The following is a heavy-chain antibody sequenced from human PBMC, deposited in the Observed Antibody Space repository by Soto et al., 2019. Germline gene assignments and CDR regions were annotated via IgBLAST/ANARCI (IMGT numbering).Heavy chain of an antibody. CDR1: GYTFTSYG. V-gene: IGHV1-18*01. CDR3: ARDLLAYYYDSSGYYTPTPFDY. CDR2: ISAYNGNT. D-gene: IGHD3-22*01. J-gene: IGHJ4*02. Sequence: QVQLVQSGAEVKKPGASVKVSCKASGYTFTSYGISWVRQAPGQGLEWMGWISAYNGNTNYAQKLQGRVTMTTGTSTSTAYMELRSLRSDDTAVYYCARDLLAYYYDSSGYYTPTPFDYWGQGTLVTVSS.